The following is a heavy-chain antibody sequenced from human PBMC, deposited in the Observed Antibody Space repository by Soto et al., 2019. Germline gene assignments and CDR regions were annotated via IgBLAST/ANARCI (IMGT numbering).Heavy chain of an antibody. V-gene: IGHV3-11*01. D-gene: IGHD3-3*01. J-gene: IGHJ6*02. CDR3: ARDRYDFWSGSEHYGMDV. CDR2: ISSGGGLI. CDR1: VFTFSDYY. Sequence: GGSLRLACAASVFTFSDYYMSWIRQAPGKGQERLSYISSGGGLIYYADSVKGRFTISRDNAKNSLYLQMNSLRAEDTAVYYCARDRYDFWSGSEHYGMDVWGQGTTVTVSS.